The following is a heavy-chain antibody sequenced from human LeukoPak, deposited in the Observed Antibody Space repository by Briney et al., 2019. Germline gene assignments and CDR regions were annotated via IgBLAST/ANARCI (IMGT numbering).Heavy chain of an antibody. CDR1: GFTFSNYW. CDR2: ISYDGHNT. D-gene: IGHD2-8*01. CDR3: GILTLSPG. J-gene: IGHJ4*02. Sequence: PGGSLRLSCAASGFTFSNYWIHWVRQAPGKGLVWVSRISYDGHNTNYADSVKGRFTISRDNAKNALYLQMNRLRVEDTAVYYCGILTLSPGWGQGTLVTVSS. V-gene: IGHV3-74*01.